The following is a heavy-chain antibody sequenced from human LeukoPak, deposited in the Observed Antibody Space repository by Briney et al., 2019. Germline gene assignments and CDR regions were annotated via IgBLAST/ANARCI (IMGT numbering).Heavy chain of an antibody. CDR1: GGSISSGDYY. CDR2: IYYSGST. Sequence: SQNLSLTCTVSGGSISSGDYYWSWIRQPPGKGLEWIGYIYYSGSTYYNPSLKSRGTISVDTSKNQFSLKLSSVTAADTAVYYCAREDYVWGSYRSRGGFDYWGQGTLVTVSS. V-gene: IGHV4-30-4*01. D-gene: IGHD3-16*02. CDR3: AREDYVWGSYRSRGGFDY. J-gene: IGHJ4*02.